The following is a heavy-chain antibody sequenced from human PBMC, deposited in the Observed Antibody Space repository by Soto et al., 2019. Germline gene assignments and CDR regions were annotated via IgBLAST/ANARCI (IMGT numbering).Heavy chain of an antibody. CDR2: IKSKTDGGTT. D-gene: IGHD3-22*01. J-gene: IGHJ6*02. V-gene: IGHV3-15*01. Sequence: EVQLVESGGGLVKPGGSLRLSCAASGFTFSNAWMSWVRQAPGKGLEWVGRIKSKTDGGTTDYAAPVKGRFTISRDDSKNTLYLQMNSLKTEDTAVYYCTTGYYDPASGMDVWGQGTTVTVSS. CDR3: TTGYYDPASGMDV. CDR1: GFTFSNAW.